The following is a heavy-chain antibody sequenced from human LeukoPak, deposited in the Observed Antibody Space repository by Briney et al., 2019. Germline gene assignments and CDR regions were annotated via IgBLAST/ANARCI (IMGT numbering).Heavy chain of an antibody. CDR2: INWNGCST. J-gene: IGHJ6*03. CDR1: GFTFDDYG. D-gene: IGHD1-26*01. V-gene: IGHV3-20*04. CDR3: ARALKGLRRRIGGTTTFEYYYYMDV. Sequence: GGSPRLSCAASGFTFDDYGMSWVRQAPGKGLEWGSGINWNGCSTGYADSVKGRFTISSEKGKISLYLQMNSLRAEDTAVYYCARALKGLRRRIGGTTTFEYYYYMDVWGKGTTVTISS.